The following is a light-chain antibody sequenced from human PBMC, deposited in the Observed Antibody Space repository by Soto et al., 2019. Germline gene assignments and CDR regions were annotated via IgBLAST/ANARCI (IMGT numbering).Light chain of an antibody. Sequence: DVVMTQSPDSLDVSLGERATINCKSSQSVLYSSNNKNYLAWYQQTKGQTPKMLIYWASTRPSGVPDRFSGSGSGTDFTLTISRLQAEDVEVYYCQQYYFNPVTFGGGTKVDIK. V-gene: IGKV4-1*01. CDR3: QQYYFNPVT. J-gene: IGKJ4*01. CDR2: WAS. CDR1: QSVLYSSNNKNY.